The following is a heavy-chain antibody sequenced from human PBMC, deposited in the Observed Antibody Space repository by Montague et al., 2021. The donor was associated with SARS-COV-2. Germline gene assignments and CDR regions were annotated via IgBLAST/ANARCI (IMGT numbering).Heavy chain of an antibody. V-gene: IGHV4-34*01. CDR1: GGSFSDYK. Sequence: SETLSLTCAVYGGSFSDYKWTWSRQSPGKGLEWLGQISHSGSANYNPSLRSRVTISVDTAKNQFSLKLTSGNVADTAVDYCTRGAPGYWGQGTLVTVSS. CDR2: ISHSGSA. CDR3: TRGAPGY. J-gene: IGHJ4*02.